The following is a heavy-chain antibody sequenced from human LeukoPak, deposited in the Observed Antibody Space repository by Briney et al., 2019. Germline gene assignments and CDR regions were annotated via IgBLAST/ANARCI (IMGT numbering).Heavy chain of an antibody. J-gene: IGHJ4*02. V-gene: IGHV4-59*11. D-gene: IGHD5-24*01. CDR1: GTSISSHY. CDR2: IFYSGSSVNT. Sequence: SQTLSLTCTVSGTSISSHYWSWIRQPPGKGLEWIGYIFYSGSSVNTNYNASLKSRVTMSVDTSKNQFSLKLSSVTAADTAVYYCARVRDGYNRGVDYFDYWGQGTLVTVSS. CDR3: ARVRDGYNRGVDYFDY.